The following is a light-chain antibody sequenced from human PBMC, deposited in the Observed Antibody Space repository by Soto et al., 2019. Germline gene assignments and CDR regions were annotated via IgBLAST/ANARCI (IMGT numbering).Light chain of an antibody. CDR2: SAS. V-gene: IGKV1-27*01. CDR1: QAISSC. CDR3: QKYYGAPKT. J-gene: IGKJ2*01. Sequence: DIQMTQSPSSLSASVGDRVTITCRASQAISSCLAWYQQKPGKVPELLIYSASTLQSGVPSRFSGSGSGTDFTLTISSLQPEDVATYYCQKYYGAPKTFGQGTKLEIK.